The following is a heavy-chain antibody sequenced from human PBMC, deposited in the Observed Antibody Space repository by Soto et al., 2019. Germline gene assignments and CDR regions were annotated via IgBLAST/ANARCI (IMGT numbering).Heavy chain of an antibody. D-gene: IGHD6-19*01. J-gene: IGHJ6*02. CDR1: GGTFSSYA. CDR3: ARDQGIAVAGHYYYYGMDV. CDR2: IIPIFGTA. V-gene: IGHV1-69*13. Sequence: SVKVSCKASGGTFSSYAISWVRQAPGQGLEWMGGIIPIFGTANYAQKFQGRVTITADESTSTAYMELSSLRSEDTAVYYCARDQGIAVAGHYYYYGMDVWGQGTTVTVSS.